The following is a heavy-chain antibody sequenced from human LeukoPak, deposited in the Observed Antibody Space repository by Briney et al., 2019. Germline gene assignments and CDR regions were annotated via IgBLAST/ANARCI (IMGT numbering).Heavy chain of an antibody. J-gene: IGHJ6*02. Sequence: PGGSLRLSCAASGFTFSSYEMNWVRQAPGKGLEWVSYISSSGSTIHYADSVKGRFTISRDNAKNSLYLQMNSLRAEDTAVYYCARVNYGSGSYEFGMDVWGQGTTVTVSS. CDR2: ISSSGSTI. CDR1: GFTFSSYE. D-gene: IGHD3-10*01. V-gene: IGHV3-48*03. CDR3: ARVNYGSGSYEFGMDV.